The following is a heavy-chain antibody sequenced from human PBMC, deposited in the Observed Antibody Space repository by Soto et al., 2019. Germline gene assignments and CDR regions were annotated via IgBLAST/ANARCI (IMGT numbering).Heavy chain of an antibody. CDR3: ARADRAFDY. Sequence: QVQLVESGGGVVQPGRSLRLPCAASGFTFSSYGMHWVRQAPGKGLEWVAVIWYDGSNKYYADSVKGRFTISRDNSKNTLYLQMNSLRAEDTAVYYCARADRAFDYWGQGTLVTVSS. J-gene: IGHJ4*02. CDR1: GFTFSSYG. CDR2: IWYDGSNK. V-gene: IGHV3-33*01.